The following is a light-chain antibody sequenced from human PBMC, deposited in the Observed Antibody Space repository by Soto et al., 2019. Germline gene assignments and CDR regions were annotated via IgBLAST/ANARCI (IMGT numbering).Light chain of an antibody. CDR2: WAS. CDR1: QSVLYSSDNKNH. Sequence: DIVMTQSPDSLAVSLGERATINCKSSQSVLYSSDNKNHLTWYQQKPGQPPKLLIYWASTRESGVPDRFSGSGSGKDFTLTISSLQAEDVAVYYCQQYYSAPITFGQGTRLEIK. V-gene: IGKV4-1*01. J-gene: IGKJ5*01. CDR3: QQYYSAPIT.